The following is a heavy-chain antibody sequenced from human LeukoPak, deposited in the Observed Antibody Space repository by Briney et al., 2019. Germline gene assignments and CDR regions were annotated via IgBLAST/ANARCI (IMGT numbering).Heavy chain of an antibody. D-gene: IGHD1-7*01. V-gene: IGHV3-9*01. CDR2: ISWNSGSI. CDR3: ARDLGDGTPFDY. Sequence: GRSLRLSCAASGFTFDDYAMHWVRQAPGKGLEWVSGISWNSGSIGYADSVKGRFTTSRDNAKNTLYLQLNSLRVEDTATYFCARDLGDGTPFDYWGQGTLVTVSS. J-gene: IGHJ4*02. CDR1: GFTFDDYA.